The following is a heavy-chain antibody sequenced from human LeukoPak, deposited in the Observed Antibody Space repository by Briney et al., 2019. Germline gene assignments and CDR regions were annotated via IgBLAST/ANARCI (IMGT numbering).Heavy chain of an antibody. CDR3: ARGGSGSYHDPFDY. Sequence: SETLSLTCGVYGGSFSAYYWSWIRQPAGKGLEWIGRIYTSGSTNYNPSLKSRVTISVDTSKNQFSLKLSSVTAADTAVYYCARGGSGSYHDPFDYWGQGTLVTVSS. J-gene: IGHJ4*02. V-gene: IGHV4-59*10. CDR2: IYTSGST. CDR1: GGSFSAYY. D-gene: IGHD3-10*01.